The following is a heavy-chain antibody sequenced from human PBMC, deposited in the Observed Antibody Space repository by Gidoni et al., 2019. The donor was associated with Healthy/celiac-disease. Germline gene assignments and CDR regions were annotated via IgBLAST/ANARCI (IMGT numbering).Heavy chain of an antibody. V-gene: IGHV5-51*01. Sequence: EVQLVPSGAEVKKPGESLQISCTGSGYRFTSYWIGWVRQMPGKGLGWMGVIYPGDSDTRYSPSFQGQVTISADKSISTAYLQWSSLKASDTAMYYCARLDDYGDYVNYWGQGTLVTVSS. CDR2: IYPGDSDT. D-gene: IGHD4-17*01. CDR3: ARLDDYGDYVNY. CDR1: GYRFTSYW. J-gene: IGHJ4*02.